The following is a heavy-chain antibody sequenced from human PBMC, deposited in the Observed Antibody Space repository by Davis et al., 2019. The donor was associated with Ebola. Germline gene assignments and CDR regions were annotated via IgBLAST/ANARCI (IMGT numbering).Heavy chain of an antibody. J-gene: IGHJ4*02. Sequence: WESLKTSRNGSGYSFTSYWIGRVRQMPGKGLEWMGIIYPGDSDTRYSPSFQGQVTISADKSISTAYLQWSSLKASDTAMYYCARLDGYTAMVIDYWGQGTLVTVSS. D-gene: IGHD5-18*01. CDR2: IYPGDSDT. CDR3: ARLDGYTAMVIDY. CDR1: GYSFTSYW. V-gene: IGHV5-51*01.